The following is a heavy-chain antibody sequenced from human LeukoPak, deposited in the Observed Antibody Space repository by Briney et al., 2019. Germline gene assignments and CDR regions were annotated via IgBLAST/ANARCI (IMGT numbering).Heavy chain of an antibody. J-gene: IGHJ4*02. CDR3: ARTPRYFDWLSDY. CDR1: GFTFSSYA. D-gene: IGHD3-9*01. Sequence: HPGGSLRLSCAASGFTFSSYAMHWVRQAPGKGLEWVAVISYDGSNKYYADSVKGRFTISRDNSKNTLYLQMNNLRAEDTAVYYCARTPRYFDWLSDYWGQGTLVTVSS. CDR2: ISYDGSNK. V-gene: IGHV3-30-3*01.